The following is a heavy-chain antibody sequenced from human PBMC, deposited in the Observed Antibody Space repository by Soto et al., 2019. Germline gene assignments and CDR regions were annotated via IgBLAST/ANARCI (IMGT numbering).Heavy chain of an antibody. J-gene: IGHJ4*02. CDR3: ARGGVAAVADY. D-gene: IGHD6-13*01. CDR2: INPSGGSI. Sequence: QVQLVQSGAEGKKPGASVKVFCKASGYTFSSYYMHWVRQAPGQGLEWMGIINPSGGSITYAQKFQGRVTMTRDTSTNTVYMELSSLRSEDTAVYYCARGGVAAVADYWGQGTLVTVSS. CDR1: GYTFSSYY. V-gene: IGHV1-46*01.